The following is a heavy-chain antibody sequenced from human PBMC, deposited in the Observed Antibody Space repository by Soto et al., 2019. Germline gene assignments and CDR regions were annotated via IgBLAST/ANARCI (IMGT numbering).Heavy chain of an antibody. V-gene: IGHV1-69*12. CDR1: GGDFKNYG. D-gene: IGHD3-9*01. Sequence: QVQLVQSGAEVKKPGSSVNVSCKTSGGDFKNYGLSWVRQAPGQGLEWMGGIVPVFGLVKYGQIFTGRLKITADEGTSQAYMELSGLTPEDTTIYYCASEIAATGFHFWGQGTLVIVSS. CDR3: ASEIAATGFHF. CDR2: IVPVFGLV. J-gene: IGHJ4*02.